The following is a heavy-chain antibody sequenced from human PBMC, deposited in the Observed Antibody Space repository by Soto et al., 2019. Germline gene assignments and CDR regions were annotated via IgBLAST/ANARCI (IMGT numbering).Heavy chain of an antibody. V-gene: IGHV4-4*02. J-gene: IGHJ4*02. CDR1: GASIGTSNW. CDR3: ARLKTYDILNLSAY. CDR2: IHDSGST. D-gene: IGHD3-9*01. Sequence: PSETLSLTCAVSGASIGTSNWWSWVRQSPGKGLEWIGEIHDSGSTKYNPSLKSRVTISLDKSKNQFSLNVSSVTAADTAVYYCARLKTYDILNLSAYWGQGSLVTVSS.